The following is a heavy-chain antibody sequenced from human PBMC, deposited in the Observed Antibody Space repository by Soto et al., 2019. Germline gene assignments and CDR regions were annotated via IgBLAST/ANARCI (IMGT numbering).Heavy chain of an antibody. D-gene: IGHD4-17*01. CDR1: RFTFSIYA. J-gene: IGHJ4*02. CDR2: ISGSGDST. CDR3: AKGRRNTVTPGGY. V-gene: IGHV3-23*01. Sequence: EVQLLESGGGLVQPGGSLRLSCTASRFTFSIYAMSWVRQAPGKGLEWVSAISGSGDSTYYADSVKGRFAISRDNYKNTLYLQMNSLRAEDTAVYYCAKGRRNTVTPGGYWGQGTLVTVSS.